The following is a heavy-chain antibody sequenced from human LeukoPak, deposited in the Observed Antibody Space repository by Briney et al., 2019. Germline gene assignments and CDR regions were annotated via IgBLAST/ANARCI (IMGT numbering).Heavy chain of an antibody. CDR1: GFTFSSYG. J-gene: IGHJ4*02. Sequence: GGTLRLSCAASGFTFSSYGMHWVRQAPGKGLEWVAVISFDGSIKYYADSVKGRLTISRDNSKNTLYLQMNSLRREDTAVYYCAKKSYGSENADYWGEGTLVTVSS. D-gene: IGHD3-10*01. CDR2: ISFDGSIK. V-gene: IGHV3-30*18. CDR3: AKKSYGSENADY.